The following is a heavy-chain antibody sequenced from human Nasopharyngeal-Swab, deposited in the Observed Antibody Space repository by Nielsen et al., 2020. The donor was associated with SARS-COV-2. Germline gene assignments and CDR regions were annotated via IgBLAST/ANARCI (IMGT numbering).Heavy chain of an antibody. D-gene: IGHD3-22*01. CDR1: GFTFSSYA. Sequence: GESPKTPCAAPGFTFSSYAMSWVRQAPGKGLEWVSGISGSGGSTYYADSVKGRFTISRDNSKNTLYLQMNSLGAEDTAVYYCAKEGGPTTIVVVIPYYFDYWGQGTLVTVSS. J-gene: IGHJ4*02. CDR3: AKEGGPTTIVVVIPYYFDY. CDR2: ISGSGGST. V-gene: IGHV3-23*01.